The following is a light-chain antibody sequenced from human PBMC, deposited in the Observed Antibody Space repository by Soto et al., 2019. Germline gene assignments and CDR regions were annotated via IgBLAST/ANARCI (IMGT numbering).Light chain of an antibody. J-gene: IGLJ1*01. V-gene: IGLV2-14*03. CDR1: SSDVGAYNY. Sequence: QAVLTQPASVSGPPGQSITISCTGTSSDVGAYNYVSWYQQHPGKAPKFIIYDVSNRPSGVSNRFSGSKSGNTASLTISGLQAEDEADYYCSSYTSSNTYVFATGTKLTVL. CDR3: SSYTSSNTYV. CDR2: DVS.